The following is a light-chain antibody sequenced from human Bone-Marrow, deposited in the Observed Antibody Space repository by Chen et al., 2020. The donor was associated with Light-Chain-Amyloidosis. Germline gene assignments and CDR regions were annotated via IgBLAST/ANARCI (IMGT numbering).Light chain of an antibody. Sequence: IVLTQTPLSLPVTPGEPASISCRSSQSLVDSGDGNTYLDWYVQKPGQSPDILIYTLSYRASGVPDRFSGSGSGTHFTLNISRVEAEDVGVYYYMQHIQFPLTFGGGTKVEIK. J-gene: IGKJ4*01. V-gene: IGKV2-40*01. CDR3: MQHIQFPLT. CDR2: TLS. CDR1: QSLVDSGDGNTY.